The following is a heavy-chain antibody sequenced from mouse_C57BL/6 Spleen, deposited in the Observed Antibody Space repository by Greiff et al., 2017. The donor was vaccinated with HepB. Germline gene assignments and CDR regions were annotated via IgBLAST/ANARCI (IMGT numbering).Heavy chain of an antibody. CDR1: GYAFSSYW. V-gene: IGHV1-80*01. J-gene: IGHJ3*01. D-gene: IGHD2-5*01. CDR3: AAYYSNYVGGAWFAY. Sequence: QVQLQQSGAELVKPGASVKISCKASGYAFSSYWMNWVKQRPGKGLEWIGQIYPGDGDTNYNGKFKGKATLTADKSSSTAYMQLSSLTSEDSAVYFCAAYYSNYVGGAWFAYWGQGTLVTVSA. CDR2: IYPGDGDT.